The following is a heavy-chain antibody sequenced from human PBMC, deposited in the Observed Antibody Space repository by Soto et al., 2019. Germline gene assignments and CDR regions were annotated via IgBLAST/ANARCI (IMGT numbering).Heavy chain of an antibody. D-gene: IGHD4-4*01. CDR3: AREVNSNYYYYHYMHD. V-gene: IGHV3-72*01. CDR1: VFTFSDHY. Sequence: GGSLRLSCAASVFTFSDHYMDWFRQAPGKGLEWVGRTRNKANSYTTEYAASVKGRFTISRDDSKNSLYLQMNSLKTEDTAVYYGAREVNSNYYYYHYMHDGGTGTTVNVFS. CDR2: TRNKANSYTT. J-gene: IGHJ6*03.